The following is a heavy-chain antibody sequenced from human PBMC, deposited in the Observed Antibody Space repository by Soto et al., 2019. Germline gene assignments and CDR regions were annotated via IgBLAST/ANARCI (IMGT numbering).Heavy chain of an antibody. V-gene: IGHV3-21*06. J-gene: IGHJ4*02. CDR2: ISSNTNYI. Sequence: EVQLVESGGGLVKPGGSLRLSCAASGFTFTRYSMNWVRQAPGRGLEWVSSISSNTNYIYYGDSMKGRFTISRDNAKNSLYLEMKSLRAEDTAVYYCARESEDLTSNFDYWGQGTLVTVSS. CDR1: GFTFTRYS. CDR3: ARESEDLTSNFDY.